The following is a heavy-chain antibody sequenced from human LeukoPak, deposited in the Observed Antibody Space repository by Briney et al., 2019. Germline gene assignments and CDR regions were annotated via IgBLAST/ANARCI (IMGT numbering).Heavy chain of an antibody. J-gene: IGHJ5*02. CDR2: IYYSGST. CDR3: ARAMSWFDP. CDR1: GGSISSYY. V-gene: IGHV4-59*01. Sequence: SETLSLTCTVSGGSISSYYWSWIRQPPGKGLEWIGYIYYSGSTNYNPPLKSRVTISVDTSKNQFSLKLSSVTAADTAVYYCARAMSWFDPWGQGTLVTVSS.